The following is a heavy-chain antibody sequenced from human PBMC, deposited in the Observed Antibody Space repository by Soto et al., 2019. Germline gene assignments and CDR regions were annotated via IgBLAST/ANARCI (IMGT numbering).Heavy chain of an antibody. D-gene: IGHD6-6*01. J-gene: IGHJ4*02. CDR1: GFTFSGYY. V-gene: IGHV3-11*01. CDR2: ISSSGTTI. Sequence: GGSLRLSCAASGFTFSGYYMSWIRQAPWKGLEWVSYISSSGTTIKYADSVKGRFSISRDNTKNSVYLQMNSLRAEDTAVYYCARDLSSSSDYWGQGTLVTVSS. CDR3: ARDLSSSSDY.